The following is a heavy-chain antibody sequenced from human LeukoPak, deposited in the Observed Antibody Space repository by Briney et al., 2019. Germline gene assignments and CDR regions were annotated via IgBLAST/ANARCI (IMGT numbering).Heavy chain of an antibody. V-gene: IGHV4-39*01. Sequence: PSETLSLTCTVSGGSISSSSYYWGWIRPPPGKGLEWIGSIYYSGSTYYNPSLKCSVTISVDTSKNQFSLKLSSVTAADTAVYYCARYSSGWYYWGQGTLVTVSS. D-gene: IGHD6-19*01. J-gene: IGHJ4*02. CDR2: IYYSGST. CDR3: ARYSSGWYY. CDR1: GGSISSSSYY.